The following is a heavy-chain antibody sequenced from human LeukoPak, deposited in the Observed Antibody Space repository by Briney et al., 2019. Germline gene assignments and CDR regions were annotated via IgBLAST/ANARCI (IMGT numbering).Heavy chain of an antibody. Sequence: GWSLSVSFPASGFVLRRYVLHWVRPAPGKGLADVSAISSNGGSTYFADSVKGRFTISRDNSKNTLSLQMSSLRAEDSAVKYCVKDPAYCSSTSCGIYYYYGMTVWGKGTTATVSS. D-gene: IGHD2-2*01. V-gene: IGHV3-64D*06. J-gene: IGHJ6*04. CDR1: GFVLRRYV. CDR2: ISSNGGST. CDR3: VKDPAYCSSTSCGIYYYYGMTV.